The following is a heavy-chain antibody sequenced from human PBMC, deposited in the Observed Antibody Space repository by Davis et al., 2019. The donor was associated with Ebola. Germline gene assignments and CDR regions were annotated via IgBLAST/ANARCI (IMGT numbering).Heavy chain of an antibody. CDR2: ISGSGGST. CDR1: GFTFSSSA. Sequence: GGSLRLSCAASGFTFSSSAMTWVRQAPGKGLEWVSAISGSGGSTYYADSVKGRFTISRDNSKNTLYLQMNSLRAEDTAVYYCARIYFYYYGMDVWGQGTTVTVSS. J-gene: IGHJ6*02. D-gene: IGHD2-21*01. CDR3: ARIYFYYYGMDV. V-gene: IGHV3-23*01.